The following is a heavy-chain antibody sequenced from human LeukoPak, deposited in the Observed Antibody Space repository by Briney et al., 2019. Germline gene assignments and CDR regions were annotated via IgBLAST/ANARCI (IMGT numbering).Heavy chain of an antibody. D-gene: IGHD6-13*01. Sequence: PGGSLRLSCAASGFTVSSNYMSWVRQAPGKGLEWVSVIYSGGSTYYADSVKGRFTISRDNAKNSLYLQMNSLRAEDTAVYYCARDTGIAAAPDYWGQGTLVTVSS. CDR3: ARDTGIAAAPDY. J-gene: IGHJ4*02. CDR2: IYSGGST. CDR1: GFTVSSNY. V-gene: IGHV3-66*01.